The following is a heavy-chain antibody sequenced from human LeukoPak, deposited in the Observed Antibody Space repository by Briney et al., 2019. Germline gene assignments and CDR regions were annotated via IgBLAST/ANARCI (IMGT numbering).Heavy chain of an antibody. V-gene: IGHV3-9*01. CDR2: ISWNSGSI. D-gene: IGHD2-15*01. Sequence: GGSLRLSCAASGFTFSSYAMSWVRQAPGKGLEWVSGISWNSGSIGYADSVKGRFTISRDNAKNSLYLQMNSLRAEDTALYYCAKDIGWNYYYYMDVWGKGTTVTVSS. CDR3: AKDIGWNYYYYMDV. J-gene: IGHJ6*03. CDR1: GFTFSSYA.